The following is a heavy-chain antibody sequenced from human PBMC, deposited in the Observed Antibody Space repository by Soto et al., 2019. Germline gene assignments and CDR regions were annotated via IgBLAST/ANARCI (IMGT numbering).Heavy chain of an antibody. CDR1: GFTFSSFS. Sequence: VQLEESWGGVVQPGRSLSLSCAASGFTFSSFSLHWVRQAPGKGLEWLALISYDGSTQYNPDSVKGRFIISRDNSKNTRYLPLNSLRPEDTAIYSCARTTTVAGTPEFDYWGQGTLVTVSS. V-gene: IGHV3-30-3*01. J-gene: IGHJ4*02. D-gene: IGHD6-19*01. CDR3: ARTTTVAGTPEFDY. CDR2: ISYDGSTQ.